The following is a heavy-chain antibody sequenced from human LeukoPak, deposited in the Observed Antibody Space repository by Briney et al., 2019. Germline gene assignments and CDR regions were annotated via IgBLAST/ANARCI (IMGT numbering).Heavy chain of an antibody. Sequence: GGSLRHSCAASGFTFSSYGMHWVRQAPGKGLEWVAVIWYDGSNKYYADSVKGRFTISRDNSKNTLYLQMNSLRAEDTAVYYCAREARIAVAGTSQYYYYGMDVWGQGTTVTVSS. CDR2: IWYDGSNK. V-gene: IGHV3-33*01. J-gene: IGHJ6*02. CDR1: GFTFSSYG. D-gene: IGHD6-19*01. CDR3: AREARIAVAGTSQYYYYGMDV.